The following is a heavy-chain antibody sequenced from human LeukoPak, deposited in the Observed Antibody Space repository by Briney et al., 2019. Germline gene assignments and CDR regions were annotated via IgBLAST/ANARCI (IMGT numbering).Heavy chain of an antibody. J-gene: IGHJ1*01. V-gene: IGHV3-7*01. D-gene: IGHD6-13*01. CDR1: GFTFSSYW. CDR2: IKQDGSEK. CDR3: ARDRGPYSSSWYGDFQH. Sequence: GGSLRLSCAASGFTFSSYWMSWVRQAPGKGLEWVANIKQDGSEKYYVDSVKGRFTISRDNAKNSLYLQMNSLRAEDTAVYYCARDRGPYSSSWYGDFQHWGQGTLVTVSS.